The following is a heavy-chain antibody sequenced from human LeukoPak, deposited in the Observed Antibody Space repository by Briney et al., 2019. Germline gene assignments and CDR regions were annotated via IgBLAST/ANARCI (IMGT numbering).Heavy chain of an antibody. CDR1: GGSISTSSYY. V-gene: IGHV4-39*01. Sequence: SETLSLICTVSGGSISTSSYYWGWIRQPPGKGLEWIGSVYYSGSSSRKTFYNPSLKTRVTVSVDMSTNQFSLKLISVTAADTAVYYCARHQIYGGNSPDQWGQGTLVTVSS. D-gene: IGHD4-23*01. CDR2: VYYSGSSSRKT. CDR3: ARHQIYGGNSPDQ. J-gene: IGHJ4*02.